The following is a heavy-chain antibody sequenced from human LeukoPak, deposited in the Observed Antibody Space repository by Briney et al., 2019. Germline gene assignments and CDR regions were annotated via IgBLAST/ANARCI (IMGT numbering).Heavy chain of an antibody. CDR2: IWSHGNTK. D-gene: IGHD4-17*01. J-gene: IGHJ3*01. V-gene: IGHV3-33*01. Sequence: PGGSLRLSCAATGFVFSTYRMHWVRQAPGKGLEWVAVIWSHGNTKKYADSVTGRFTISSDNSKNTLYLEMNTLRAEHTAVYYCARDDDYDDHNTFWMRGDGAMVTVSS. CDR1: GFVFSTYR. CDR3: ARDDDYDDHNTFWM.